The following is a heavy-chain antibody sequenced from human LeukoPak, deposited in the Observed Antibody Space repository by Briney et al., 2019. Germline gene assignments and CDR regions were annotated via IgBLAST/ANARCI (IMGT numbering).Heavy chain of an antibody. D-gene: IGHD6-13*01. Sequence: GGSLRLSCAASGFTFSSYWMSWVRQAPGKGLEWVANIKQDGSEKYYVDSVKGRFTISRDNAKNPLYLQMNSLRAEDTAVYYCARDGKAAAGTTRWFDPWGQGTLVTVSS. CDR3: ARDGKAAAGTTRWFDP. J-gene: IGHJ5*02. CDR1: GFTFSSYW. V-gene: IGHV3-7*01. CDR2: IKQDGSEK.